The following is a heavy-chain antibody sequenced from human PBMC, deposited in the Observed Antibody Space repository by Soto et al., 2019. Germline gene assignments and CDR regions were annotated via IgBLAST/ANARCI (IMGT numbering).Heavy chain of an antibody. D-gene: IGHD5-12*01. CDR2: ISGSGGST. V-gene: IGHV3-23*01. Sequence: EVQLLESGGGLVQPGGSLRLSCAASGFTFSSYAMSWVRQAPGKGLEWVSAISGSGGSTYYADSVKGRFTISRDNSKNTLYLQMNSLRAEDTAVYYCAKDGGYDSFGVHYFDYWGQGTLGTVSS. CDR3: AKDGGYDSFGVHYFDY. CDR1: GFTFSSYA. J-gene: IGHJ4*02.